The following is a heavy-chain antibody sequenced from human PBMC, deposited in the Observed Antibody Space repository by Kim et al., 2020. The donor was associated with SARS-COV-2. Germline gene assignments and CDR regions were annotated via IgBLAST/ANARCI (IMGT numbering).Heavy chain of an antibody. CDR3: ARGLLWSGEPNYFDY. D-gene: IGHD3-10*01. CDR2: IIPISGTT. V-gene: IGHV1-69*13. CDR1: GGPFNSYA. Sequence: SVKVSCKASGGPFNSYAITWVRQAPGQGLEWMGGIIPISGTTKYAQKFQGKVTITADESTRTAYMELFSLRFEDTAVYYCARGLLWSGEPNYFDYWGQGTLVTVSS. J-gene: IGHJ4*02.